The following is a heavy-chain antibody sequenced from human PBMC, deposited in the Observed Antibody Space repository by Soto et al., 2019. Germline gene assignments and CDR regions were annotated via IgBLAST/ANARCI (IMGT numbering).Heavy chain of an antibody. V-gene: IGHV2-26*01. J-gene: IGHJ4*02. Sequence: QVTLKESGPVLVKPTETLTLTCTVSGFSLSNAKMGVSWIRQPPGKALEWLAHIFSDDKKYYNPSLKTRLIISKDTSKSLGFLSMTNMDPVDTATYFCAGIEPGDEGGYFDYWGQGSLVTVSS. CDR2: IFSDDKK. CDR1: GFSLSNAKMG. CDR3: AGIEPGDEGGYFDY.